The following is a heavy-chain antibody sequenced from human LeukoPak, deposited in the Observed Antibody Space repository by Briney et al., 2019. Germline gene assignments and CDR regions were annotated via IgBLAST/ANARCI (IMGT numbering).Heavy chain of an antibody. J-gene: IGHJ4*02. V-gene: IGHV4-38-2*02. CDR3: ARYRRQIIAARPFDY. Sequence: SETLSLTCSVSGYSISSAYYWGWIRQPPGKGLEWIATIHYSGSTYYNPSLKSRVTISLDTSKNQFSLKLSSVTAADTAVYYCARYRRQIIAARPFDYWGQGTLVTVSS. CDR1: GYSISSAYY. D-gene: IGHD6-6*01. CDR2: IHYSGST.